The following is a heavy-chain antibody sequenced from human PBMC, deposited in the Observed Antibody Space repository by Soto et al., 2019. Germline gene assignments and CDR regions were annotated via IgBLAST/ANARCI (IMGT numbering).Heavy chain of an antibody. Sequence: QVQLVQSGAEVKKPGASVKVSCKASGYTFTSYGISWVRQAPGQGLEWMGWISAYNGNTNYAQKLEARGTMTTDTPTRTGYMELRSLRSADTTVYYCTRASGSPYCFDPWGKGTLVPVPS. J-gene: IGHJ5*02. CDR1: GYTFTSYG. D-gene: IGHD1-26*01. CDR3: TRASGSPYCFDP. CDR2: ISAYNGNT. V-gene: IGHV1-18*01.